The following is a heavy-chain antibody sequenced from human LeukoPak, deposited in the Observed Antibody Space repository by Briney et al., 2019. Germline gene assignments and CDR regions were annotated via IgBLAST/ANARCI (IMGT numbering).Heavy chain of an antibody. J-gene: IGHJ6*03. D-gene: IGHD3-3*01. CDR3: ARDFWSGYYTLKYYYYMDV. Sequence: ASVKVSCKASGYTFTDYYMHWVRQAPGQGLEWMGIINPSGGSTSYAQKFQGRVTMTRDMSTSTVYMELSSLRSEDTAVYYCARDFWSGYYTLKYYYYMDVWGKGTTVTVSS. CDR2: INPSGGST. V-gene: IGHV1-46*01. CDR1: GYTFTDYY.